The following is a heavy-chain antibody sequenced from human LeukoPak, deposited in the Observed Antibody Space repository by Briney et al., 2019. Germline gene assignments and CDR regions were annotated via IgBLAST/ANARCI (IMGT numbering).Heavy chain of an antibody. CDR3: ARVDGSSGYYPFDY. V-gene: IGHV4-31*03. J-gene: IGHJ4*02. CDR1: CGSISSGGYY. CDR2: IYYSGST. Sequence: SETLSLTCTLFCGSISSGGYYWSWIRQHPGKGLEWIGYIYYSGSTYYNPSLKSRVTISVDTSKNQFSLKLSSVTAADTAVYYCARVDGSSGYYPFDYWGQGTLVTVSS. D-gene: IGHD3-22*01.